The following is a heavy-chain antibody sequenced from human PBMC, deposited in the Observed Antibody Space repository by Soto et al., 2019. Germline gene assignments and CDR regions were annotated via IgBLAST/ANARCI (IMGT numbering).Heavy chain of an antibody. CDR1: GFTFSTYA. J-gene: IGHJ4*02. D-gene: IGHD4-17*01. V-gene: IGHV3-23*01. Sequence: EVQLLESGGGLVQPGGSLRVSCAASGFTFSTYALGWVRQAPGKGLEWVSAISGNGGTTYYSDSVTGRFSISRDNSKNTLYLQMNSLRAEDTAVYYCVKALYGGADYWGQGTLVTVSS. CDR2: ISGNGGTT. CDR3: VKALYGGADY.